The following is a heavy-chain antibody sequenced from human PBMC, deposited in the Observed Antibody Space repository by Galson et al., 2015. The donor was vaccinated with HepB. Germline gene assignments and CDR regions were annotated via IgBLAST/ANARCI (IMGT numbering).Heavy chain of an antibody. J-gene: IGHJ4*02. CDR3: VKPQNPGIAAAGDD. Sequence: SLRLSCAASGFTFSSYSMNWVRQAPGKGLEWVAVISRDGTIKYDADSVKGRFTISRDNSKNTLYLQMNSLRAEDTAVYYCVKPQNPGIAAAGDDWGQGTLVTVSS. CDR1: GFTFSSYS. V-gene: IGHV3-30*18. CDR2: ISRDGTIK. D-gene: IGHD6-13*01.